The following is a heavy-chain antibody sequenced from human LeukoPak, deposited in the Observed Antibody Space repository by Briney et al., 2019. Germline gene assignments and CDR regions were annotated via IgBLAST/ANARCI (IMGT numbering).Heavy chain of an antibody. D-gene: IGHD1-26*01. CDR2: IYYSGST. CDR1: GGSFSGYY. V-gene: IGHV4-34*01. CDR3: ARREVGATYYYYYYYMDV. Sequence: ASETLSLICAVYGGSFSGYYWSWIRQPPGKGLEWIGSIYYSGSTYYNPSLKSRVTISVDTSKNQFSLKLSSVTAADTAVYYCARREVGATYYYYYYYMDVWGKGTTVTVSS. J-gene: IGHJ6*03.